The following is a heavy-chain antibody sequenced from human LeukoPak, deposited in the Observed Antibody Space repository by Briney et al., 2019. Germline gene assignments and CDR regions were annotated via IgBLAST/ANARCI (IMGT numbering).Heavy chain of an antibody. Sequence: PGRSLRLSCAASGFSFTTYDMHWVRHAAGKGLEWVSSVDVTGATYYPGSVKGRFTISRENAKSSLFLQMNSLRAGDTAVYYCVREALGFRYTYFDSWGQGTLVTVSS. CDR3: VREALGFRYTYFDS. J-gene: IGHJ4*02. CDR2: VDVTGAT. D-gene: IGHD3-16*02. CDR1: GFSFTTYD. V-gene: IGHV3-13*01.